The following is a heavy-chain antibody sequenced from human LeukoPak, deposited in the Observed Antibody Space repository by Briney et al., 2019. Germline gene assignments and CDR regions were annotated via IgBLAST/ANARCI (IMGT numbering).Heavy chain of an antibody. Sequence: PSETLSLTCIVSGYSIRSDYSWGWVRQPPGKGLEWIGIIYHSGNTYYNPSLKSRVTMSVDTSKNQFSLRMTSVTAADTAVYYCARVIYDSSGLGDYYMDVWGKGTTVTVSS. CDR3: ARVIYDSSGLGDYYMDV. D-gene: IGHD3-22*01. CDR2: IYHSGNT. CDR1: GYSIRSDYS. V-gene: IGHV4-38-2*02. J-gene: IGHJ6*03.